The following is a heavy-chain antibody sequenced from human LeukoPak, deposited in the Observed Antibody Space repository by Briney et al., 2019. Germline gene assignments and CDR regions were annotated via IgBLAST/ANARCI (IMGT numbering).Heavy chain of an antibody. CDR3: ARDGPPFDF. CDR1: GFTFRSDW. J-gene: IGHJ4*02. CDR2: IKQDESEK. V-gene: IGHV3-7*03. Sequence: PGGSLRLSRAASGFTFRSDWMGWVRQAPGKGRGWVANIKQDESEKYYVESVKDRFTISRDNARKSLYLQMNSLSADVTALYYCARDGPPFDFWGQGTLVTVSS.